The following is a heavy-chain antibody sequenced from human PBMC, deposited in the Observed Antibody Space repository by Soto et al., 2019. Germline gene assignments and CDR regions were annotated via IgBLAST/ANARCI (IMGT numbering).Heavy chain of an antibody. J-gene: IGHJ5*02. Sequence: SETLSLTCTVSGGSISSGGYYWSWIRQHPGKGLEWIGYIYYSGSTYYNPSLKSRVTISVDTSKNQFSLKLSSVTAADTAVYYCARGIAAAADNWFDPWGQGTLVTVSS. CDR2: IYYSGST. V-gene: IGHV4-31*03. CDR3: ARGIAAAADNWFDP. CDR1: GGSISSGGYY. D-gene: IGHD6-13*01.